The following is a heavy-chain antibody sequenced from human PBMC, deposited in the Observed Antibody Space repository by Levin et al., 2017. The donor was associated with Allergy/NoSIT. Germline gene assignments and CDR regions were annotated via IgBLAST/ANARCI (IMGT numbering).Heavy chain of an antibody. Sequence: PGGSLRLSCAASGFTFRSHWMHWVRQAPGKGLVWVSRINSDGRITSYADSVKGRFTISRDNAKNTLFLQMNSLRAEDTAVYCCVREYVGPAGTEYQNHMDVWGKGTTVTVYS. V-gene: IGHV3-74*01. D-gene: IGHD2-2*01. CDR1: GFTFRSHW. CDR3: VREYVGPAGTEYQNHMDV. CDR2: INSDGRIT. J-gene: IGHJ6*03.